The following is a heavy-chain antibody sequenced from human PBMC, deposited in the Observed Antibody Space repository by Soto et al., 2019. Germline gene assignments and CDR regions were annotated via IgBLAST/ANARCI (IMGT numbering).Heavy chain of an antibody. CDR1: GYSFTSYW. CDR2: IYPGDSDT. V-gene: IGHV5-51*01. CDR3: ARHPDIVVVPAAIDY. Sequence: PGESLKISCKGSGYSFTSYWIGWVRQMPGKGLEWMGIIYPGDSDTRYSPSFQGQVTISADKSISTAYLQWSSLKASDTAMYYCARHPDIVVVPAAIDYWGQGTLVTVSS. J-gene: IGHJ4*02. D-gene: IGHD2-2*01.